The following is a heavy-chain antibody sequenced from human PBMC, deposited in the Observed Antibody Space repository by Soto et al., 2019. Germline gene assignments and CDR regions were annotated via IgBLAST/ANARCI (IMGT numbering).Heavy chain of an antibody. J-gene: IGHJ5*01. Sequence: XSVKVSCKASGYTFTGYFMSWVRQAPVQGLEWMGWINPYSGGADYSQSFQGRVTMTRDTSISTVYMELSRLRFDDTAVYYCARVIRGTYYNSPLDTWGQGTVVTVSS. CDR3: ARVIRGTYYNSPLDT. CDR2: INPYSGGA. V-gene: IGHV1-2*02. D-gene: IGHD3-10*01. CDR1: GYTFTGYF.